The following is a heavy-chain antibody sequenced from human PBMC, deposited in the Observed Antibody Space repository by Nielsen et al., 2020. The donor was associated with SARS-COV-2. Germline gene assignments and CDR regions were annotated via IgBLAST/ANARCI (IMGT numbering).Heavy chain of an antibody. D-gene: IGHD3-3*01. CDR3: ARAEPTDYDFWSGYYRNYYGMDV. CDR1: GGSISSGSYY. CDR2: IYTSGST. V-gene: IGHV4-61*02. Sequence: SETLSLTCTVSGGSISSGSYYWSWIRQPAGKGLEWIGRIYTSGSTNYNPSLKSRVTISVGTSKNQFSLKLSSVTAADTAVYYCARAEPTDYDFWSGYYRNYYGMDVWGQGTTVTVPS. J-gene: IGHJ6*02.